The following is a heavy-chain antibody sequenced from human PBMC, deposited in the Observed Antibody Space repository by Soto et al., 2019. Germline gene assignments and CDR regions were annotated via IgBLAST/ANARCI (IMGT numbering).Heavy chain of an antibody. V-gene: IGHV3-7*01. J-gene: IGHJ4*02. D-gene: IGHD3-10*02. CDR1: GFTFSSYW. CDR3: VKAWYNDVWGYYFDY. CDR2: IKEDGSGK. Sequence: EVKLVESGGGLVQPGGSLRLSCAASGFTFSSYWMTWVRQAPGTGLEWVANIKEDGSGKYYVDSVKGRFTISRDNTTNSLYLQLNRLRAEDTATYYCVKAWYNDVWGYYFDYWGQGTLVTVSS.